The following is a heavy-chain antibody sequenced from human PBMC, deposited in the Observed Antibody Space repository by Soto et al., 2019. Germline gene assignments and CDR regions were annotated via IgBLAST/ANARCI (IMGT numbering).Heavy chain of an antibody. D-gene: IGHD6-25*01. J-gene: IGHJ6*03. CDR2: ISGSGGST. CDR1: GFTFSSYA. Sequence: PGGSLRLSCAASGFTFSSYAMSWVRQAPGKGLEWVSAISGSGGSTYYADSVKGRFTISRDNSKNTLYLQMNSLRAEDTAVYYCAKHIRLPAEYYYYYYMDVWGKGTTVTVSS. V-gene: IGHV3-23*01. CDR3: AKHIRLPAEYYYYYYMDV.